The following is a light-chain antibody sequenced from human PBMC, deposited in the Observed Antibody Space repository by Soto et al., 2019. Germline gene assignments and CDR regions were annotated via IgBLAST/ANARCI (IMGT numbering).Light chain of an antibody. J-gene: IGKJ5*01. CDR3: QPSYSTVFT. Sequence: DIQMTQSPSSLSASVGDRVTITCRASQSISSYLNWYQQHPGKAPKLLIYAASRLQSMFPPRVSGSGSGTEFNLTISSLQAEAVETYYYQPSYSTVFTFCQGTRLAIK. V-gene: IGKV1-39*01. CDR2: AAS. CDR1: QSISSY.